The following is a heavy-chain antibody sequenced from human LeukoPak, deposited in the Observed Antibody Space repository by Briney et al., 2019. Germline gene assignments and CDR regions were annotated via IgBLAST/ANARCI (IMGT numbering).Heavy chain of an antibody. CDR3: AGGTEIFDY. J-gene: IGHJ4*02. CDR2: ISYDGSNK. Sequence: PGGSLRLSCAASGFTFSSHAMHWVRQAPGKGLEWVAVISYDGSNKYYADSVKGRFTISRDNSKNTLYLQMNSLRAEDTAVYYCAGGTEIFDYWGQGTLVTVSS. D-gene: IGHD3/OR15-3a*01. CDR1: GFTFSSHA. V-gene: IGHV3-30-3*01.